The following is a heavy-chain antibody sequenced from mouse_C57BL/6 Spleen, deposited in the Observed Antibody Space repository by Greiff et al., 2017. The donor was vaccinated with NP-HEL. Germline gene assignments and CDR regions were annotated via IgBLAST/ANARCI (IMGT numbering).Heavy chain of an antibody. Sequence: DVKLVESGGGLVKPGGSLKLSCAASGFTFSSYTMSWVRQTPEKRLEWVATISGGGGNTYYPDSVKGRFTISRDNAKNTLYLQMSSLRSEDTALYYCATHGSSSDWFAYWGQGTLVTVSA. CDR3: ATHGSSSDWFAY. J-gene: IGHJ3*01. CDR1: GFTFSSYT. V-gene: IGHV5-9*01. CDR2: ISGGGGNT. D-gene: IGHD1-1*01.